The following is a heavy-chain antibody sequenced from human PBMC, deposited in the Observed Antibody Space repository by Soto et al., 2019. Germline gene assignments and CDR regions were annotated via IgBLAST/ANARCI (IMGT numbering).Heavy chain of an antibody. J-gene: IGHJ6*02. D-gene: IGHD3-22*01. CDR1: GFTFSSYA. CDR2: ISYDGSNK. Sequence: PGGSLRLSCAASGFTFSSYAMHWVRQAPGKGLEWVAVISYDGSNKYYADSVKGRFTISRDNSKNTLYLQMNSLRAEDAAVYYCARVGDSSGYWAQKYYYYGMDVWGQGTTVTVSS. V-gene: IGHV3-30-3*01. CDR3: ARVGDSSGYWAQKYYYYGMDV.